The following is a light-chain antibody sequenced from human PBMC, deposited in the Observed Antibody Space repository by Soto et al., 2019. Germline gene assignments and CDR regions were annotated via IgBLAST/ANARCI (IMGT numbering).Light chain of an antibody. J-gene: IGLJ2*01. V-gene: IGLV2-11*01. CDR2: DVT. Sequence: QSALTQPRSVSGSPGQSVTISCTGTSSDVGGYHYVSWYQQHPGKAPKLMIYDVTKRPSGVPDRFSGSKSGNTASLTISGLQAEDEADYSCCSYAGRYTPVVFGGGTKLTVL. CDR1: SSDVGGYHY. CDR3: CSYAGRYTPVV.